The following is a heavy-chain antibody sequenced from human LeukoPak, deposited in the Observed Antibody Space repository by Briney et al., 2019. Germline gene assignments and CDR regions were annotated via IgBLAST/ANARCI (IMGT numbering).Heavy chain of an antibody. CDR2: IYPGDPDT. Sequence: GESLKISCKGSGFSFNMYWIGWVRQMPGKGLEWMGIIYPGDPDTRYSPSFQGQVTISADKSISTAYLQWSSLKASDTAIYYCVRHLSDITSCPNYWGPGTLITVAS. CDR3: VRHLSDITSCPNY. V-gene: IGHV5-51*01. D-gene: IGHD2-2*01. J-gene: IGHJ4*02. CDR1: GFSFNMYW.